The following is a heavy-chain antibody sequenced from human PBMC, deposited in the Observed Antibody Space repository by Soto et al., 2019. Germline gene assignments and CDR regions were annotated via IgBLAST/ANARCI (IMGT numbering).Heavy chain of an antibody. CDR3: AKEGGP. CDR2: INPDNGNT. Sequence: QVQLVQSGAEVRKTGASVKVSCKTSGYNFITYAMNWVRQAPGQRFEWMGWINPDNGNTKYAQKFQGRVTMTRDTYARTAYMELGSLTSEDTTVYYCAKEGGPWGQGTQVTVSS. D-gene: IGHD3-16*01. J-gene: IGHJ5*02. CDR1: GYNFITYA. V-gene: IGHV1-3*01.